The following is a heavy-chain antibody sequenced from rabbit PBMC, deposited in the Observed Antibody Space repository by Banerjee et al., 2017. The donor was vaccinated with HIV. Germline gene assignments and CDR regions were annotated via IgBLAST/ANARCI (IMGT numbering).Heavy chain of an antibody. J-gene: IGHJ3*01. D-gene: IGHD7-1*01. CDR2: IYAGSSGST. Sequence: QSLEESGGDLVKPGASLTLTCTASGFSFSNKYVMCWVRQAPGKGLVWIACIYAGSSGSTCYVVLAKVRFTISKASSNTVTLQVSSLTAADTAPYFCARDGFGTGPDYVLWGQGTLVTVS. CDR3: ARDGFGTGPDYVL. V-gene: IGHV1S40*01. CDR1: GFSFSNKYV.